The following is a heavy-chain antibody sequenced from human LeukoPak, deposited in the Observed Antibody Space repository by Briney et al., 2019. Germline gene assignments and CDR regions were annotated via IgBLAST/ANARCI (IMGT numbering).Heavy chain of an antibody. Sequence: GGSLRLSCEGSGFRFSGYWMHWVRQAPGKGLEWVGRIKPKTDGETTEYAAPVKDRFSISRDDSKSMMYLQMNSLKTEDTAVYYCITPLPYSAQGGQGTLVTVSS. CDR1: GFRFSGYW. CDR3: ITPLPYSAQ. J-gene: IGHJ4*02. D-gene: IGHD2-21*01. CDR2: IKPKTDGETT. V-gene: IGHV3-15*07.